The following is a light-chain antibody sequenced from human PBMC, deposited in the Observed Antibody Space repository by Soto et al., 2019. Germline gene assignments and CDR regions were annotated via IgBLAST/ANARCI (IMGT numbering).Light chain of an antibody. CDR2: GAS. J-gene: IGKJ3*01. CDR3: QQYGASPFT. Sequence: EIVMTQSPATLSVSPGERATLSCRASQTVSTSLAWYQQKPGRAPRLLIYGASTRATGIPDRFSATGSGTDFSLTISSVEPEDFAVYYCQQYGASPFTFGPGTRVEI. CDR1: QTVSTS. V-gene: IGKV3D-15*01.